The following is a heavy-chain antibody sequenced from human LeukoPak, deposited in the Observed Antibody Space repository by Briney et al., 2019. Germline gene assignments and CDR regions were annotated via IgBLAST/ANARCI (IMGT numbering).Heavy chain of an antibody. CDR3: AKLGKTENHYGSGRFSYYYYMDV. Sequence: GGSLRLSCAASGFTFSSYSMNWVRQAPGKGLEWVSFISSSSSYIYYADSVKGRFTTSRDNAKNTLYLQMNSLRAEDTAVYYCAKLGKTENHYGSGRFSYYYYMDVWGKGTTVTISS. V-gene: IGHV3-21*01. CDR2: ISSSSSYI. D-gene: IGHD3-10*01. CDR1: GFTFSSYS. J-gene: IGHJ6*03.